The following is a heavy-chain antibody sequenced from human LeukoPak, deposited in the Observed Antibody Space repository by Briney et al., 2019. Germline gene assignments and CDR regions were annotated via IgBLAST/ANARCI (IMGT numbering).Heavy chain of an antibody. Sequence: GGSPRLSCAASGFTFSSYEMNWVRQAPGKGLEWVSYISSSGSTIYYADSVKGRFTISRDNAKNSLYLQMNSLRAEDTAVYYCASLYYDSSGRLFDYWGQGTLVTVSS. D-gene: IGHD3-22*01. V-gene: IGHV3-48*03. J-gene: IGHJ4*02. CDR1: GFTFSSYE. CDR2: ISSSGSTI. CDR3: ASLYYDSSGRLFDY.